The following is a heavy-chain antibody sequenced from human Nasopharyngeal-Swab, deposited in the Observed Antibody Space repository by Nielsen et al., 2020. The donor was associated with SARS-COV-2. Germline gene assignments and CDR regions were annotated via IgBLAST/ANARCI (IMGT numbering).Heavy chain of an antibody. CDR2: ISPSGGST. V-gene: IGHV1-46*01. J-gene: IGHJ4*02. CDR1: GYTFTSYY. D-gene: IGHD3-22*01. Sequence: ASVKVSCKASGYTFTSYYMHWVRQAPGQGLEWMGLISPSGGSTSYAQKFQGRVTMTRDTSTSTVYMELSSLRSEDTAVYYCASDYYDSSGYLSPGFDYWGQGTLVTVSS. CDR3: ASDYYDSSGYLSPGFDY.